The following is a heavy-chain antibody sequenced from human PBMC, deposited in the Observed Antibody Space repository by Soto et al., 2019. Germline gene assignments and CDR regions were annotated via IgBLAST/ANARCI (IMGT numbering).Heavy chain of an antibody. J-gene: IGHJ5*02. Sequence: PGGSLRLSCTASGFTFGDYAMSWFRQAPGKGLEWVGFIRSKAYGGTTEYAASVKGRFTISRDDSKSIAYLQMNSLKTEDTAMYYCTRDAQTPHYYDSSGYYFRPVVTYNWFDPWGQGTLVTVSS. CDR3: TRDAQTPHYYDSSGYYFRPVVTYNWFDP. V-gene: IGHV3-49*03. D-gene: IGHD3-22*01. CDR1: GFTFGDYA. CDR2: IRSKAYGGTT.